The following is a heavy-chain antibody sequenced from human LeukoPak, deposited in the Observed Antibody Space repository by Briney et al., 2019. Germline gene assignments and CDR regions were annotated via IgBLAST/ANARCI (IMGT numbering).Heavy chain of an antibody. D-gene: IGHD6-13*01. CDR1: GFTFNEYC. CDR2: INQDGSKK. Sequence: GGSLRLSCAASGFTFNEYCMSWVRQAPGKGLECVAYINQDGSKKYYVDPVKGRFTISRDNAKNTLSLQMSSLRAEDSAVYYCARDHEAAGLFLEFWGQGNLVTVSS. J-gene: IGHJ4*02. CDR3: ARDHEAAGLFLEF. V-gene: IGHV3-7*01.